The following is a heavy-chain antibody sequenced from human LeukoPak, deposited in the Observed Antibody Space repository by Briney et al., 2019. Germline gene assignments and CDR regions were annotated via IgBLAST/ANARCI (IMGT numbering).Heavy chain of an antibody. V-gene: IGHV3-30-3*01. CDR3: ARDPLSPEP. CDR1: KFIFIDSP. Sequence: GGSLRLSCVASKFIFIDSPMHWVRHPPGKGLQWVAVISPDGTSKYYADSVKGRFTISRDNSKDTLFLQMESLRIEDTAVYYCARDPLSPEPWGQGTLVTVSS. J-gene: IGHJ5*02. CDR2: ISPDGTSK.